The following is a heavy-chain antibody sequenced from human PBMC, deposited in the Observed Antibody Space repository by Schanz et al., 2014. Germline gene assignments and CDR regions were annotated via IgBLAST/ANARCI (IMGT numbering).Heavy chain of an antibody. D-gene: IGHD3-22*01. V-gene: IGHV3-74*01. CDR1: GFTFSSHW. Sequence: EVQLVQSGGGLVQPGGSLRLSCAASGFTFSSHWMHWVRQDPGKGLVWVARINSVGSNTDYADSVTGRFTISRDNAKNTLYLQTNTLRAEDTAVYYCARKMILGCDGGKGHDSIDIWGQGTMVTVSS. J-gene: IGHJ3*02. CDR2: INSVGSNT. CDR3: ARKMILGCDGGKGHDSIDI.